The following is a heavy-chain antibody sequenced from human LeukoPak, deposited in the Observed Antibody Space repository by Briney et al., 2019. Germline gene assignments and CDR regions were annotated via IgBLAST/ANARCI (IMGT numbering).Heavy chain of an antibody. J-gene: IGHJ6*02. D-gene: IGHD3-16*01. CDR2: FDPEEGET. CDR3: ATVRGVWKKNGMDV. V-gene: IGHV1-24*01. CDR1: GYTLTELF. Sequence: ASVKVSCKVSGYTLTELFMHWVRQAPGKGLEWMGGFDPEEGETIYAQRFQAGVTMTEDTSTDTAYMELSSLRSEDTALYYCATVRGVWKKNGMDVWGQGTTVTVSS.